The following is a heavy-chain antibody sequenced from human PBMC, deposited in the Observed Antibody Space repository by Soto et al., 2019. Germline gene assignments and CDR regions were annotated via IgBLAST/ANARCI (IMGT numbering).Heavy chain of an antibody. Sequence: QVQLVQSGAEVKKPGASVKVSCKASGYTFTSYGLSWVRQAPGQGLEWMGWISAYNRNTNYAQKLQGRVTMTTDTSPSTAHMELRSLRSDDTAVFYCARVIASAADFDYWGQGTLVTVSS. V-gene: IGHV1-18*01. CDR2: ISAYNRNT. J-gene: IGHJ4*02. CDR3: ARVIASAADFDY. D-gene: IGHD6-13*01. CDR1: GYTFTSYG.